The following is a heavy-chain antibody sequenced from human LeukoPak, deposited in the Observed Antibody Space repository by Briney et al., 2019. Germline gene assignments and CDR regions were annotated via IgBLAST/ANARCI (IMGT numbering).Heavy chain of an antibody. CDR1: GYTFTGYY. Sequence: ASVKVSCKASGYTFTGYYMHWVRQAPGQGLEWMGWINPNSGGTNYAQKFQGRVTMTRDTSISTAYMELSRLRSDDTAVYYCARAEARGIVGARDAFDIWGQGTMVTVSS. V-gene: IGHV1-2*02. J-gene: IGHJ3*02. D-gene: IGHD1-26*01. CDR2: INPNSGGT. CDR3: ARAEARGIVGARDAFDI.